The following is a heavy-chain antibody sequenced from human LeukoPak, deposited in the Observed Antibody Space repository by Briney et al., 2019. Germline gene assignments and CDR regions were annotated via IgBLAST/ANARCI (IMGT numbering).Heavy chain of an antibody. CDR3: ARVESLLYYYYMDV. D-gene: IGHD5-24*01. V-gene: IGHV1-18*01. J-gene: IGHJ6*03. CDR2: ISAYNGNT. CDR1: GYTFTSYG. Sequence: ASVKVSCKASGYTFTSYGISWVRQAPGQGLEWMGWISAYNGNTNYAQKLQGRVTMTTDTSTSTAYMELRSPRSDDTAVYYCARVESLLYYYYMDVWGKGTTVTVSS.